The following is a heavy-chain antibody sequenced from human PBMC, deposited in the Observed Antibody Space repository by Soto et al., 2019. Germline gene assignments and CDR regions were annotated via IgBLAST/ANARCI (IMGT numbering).Heavy chain of an antibody. V-gene: IGHV1-46*01. J-gene: IGHJ5*02. Sequence: ASVKVSCKASGYTFTSYHMHWVRQAPGQGLEWMGIINPSGGSTSYAQKFQGRVTMTRDTSTSTVYMELSSLRSEDTAVYYCARSEIGVRFLEWLLLSCFDHWGQGTLVTVSS. CDR3: ARSEIGVRFLEWLLLSCFDH. D-gene: IGHD3-3*01. CDR1: GYTFTSYH. CDR2: INPSGGST.